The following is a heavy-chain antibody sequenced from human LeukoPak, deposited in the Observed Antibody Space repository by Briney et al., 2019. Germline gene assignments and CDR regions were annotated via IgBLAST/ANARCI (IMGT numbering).Heavy chain of an antibody. D-gene: IGHD6-13*01. J-gene: IGHJ4*02. CDR2: INHSGST. CDR1: GGSFRGYY. CDR3: ARRLRLAAAGTFDY. V-gene: IGHV4-34*01. Sequence: SETLSLTCAVYGGSFRGYYWSWIRQPPGKGLEWIGEINHSGSTNYNPSLKSRVTISVDTSKNQFSLKLSSVTAADTAVYYCARRLRLAAAGTFDYRGQGTLVTVSS.